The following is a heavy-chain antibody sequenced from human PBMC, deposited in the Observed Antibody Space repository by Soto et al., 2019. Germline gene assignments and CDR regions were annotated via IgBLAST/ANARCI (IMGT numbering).Heavy chain of an antibody. CDR2: ISGSGGST. V-gene: IGHV3-23*01. CDR3: AMTYVDYVIGAFDI. J-gene: IGHJ3*02. CDR1: GFTFSSYA. Sequence: EVQLLESGGGSVQPGGSLRLSCAASGFTFSSYAMSWVRQAPGKGLEWVSAISGSGGSTYYADSVKGRFTISRDNSKNTLYLQMNSLRAEDTDVYYCAMTYVDYVIGAFDIWGQGTMVTVSS. D-gene: IGHD4-17*01.